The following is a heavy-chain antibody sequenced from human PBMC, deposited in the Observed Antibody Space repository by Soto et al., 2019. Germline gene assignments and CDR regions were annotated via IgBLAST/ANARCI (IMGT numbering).Heavy chain of an antibody. J-gene: IGHJ4*02. CDR1: GYTFTGHD. CDR3: ARVESYSDGSSYPY. CDR2: IKANGGAT. V-gene: IGHV1-2*02. D-gene: IGHD3-16*01. Sequence: QVQLVQSGAELKKPGASVTVSCKASGYTFTGHDLHWVRQAPGQGLEWMGWIKANGGATKYARKLQGRVNMTRDTSNTTAYLELNSLRSDDTAVYFCARVESYSDGSSYPYWGQGTLVTVSA.